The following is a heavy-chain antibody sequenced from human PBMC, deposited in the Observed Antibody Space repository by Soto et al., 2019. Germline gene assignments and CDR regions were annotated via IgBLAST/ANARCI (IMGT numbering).Heavy chain of an antibody. V-gene: IGHV1-18*04. J-gene: IGHJ4*02. CDR3: ARTWMYSGAYQDY. D-gene: IGHD1-26*01. CDR1: GYTFSNFG. Sequence: QVQLVQSGPEVESPGASVKVSCKASGYTFSNFGINWVRQAPGQGLEWMGWITPYNGNANYAQKHQDRLTITTDTSKIAAYLELTSLRADDTAVYFCARTWMYSGAYQDYWGQGTLVSVSS. CDR2: ITPYNGNA.